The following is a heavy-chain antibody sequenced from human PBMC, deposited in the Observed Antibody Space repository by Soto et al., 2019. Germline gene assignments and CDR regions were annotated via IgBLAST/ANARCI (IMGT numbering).Heavy chain of an antibody. V-gene: IGHV2-5*02. CDR1: GFSLSTYRVG. D-gene: IGHD3-16*01. CDR3: AHIMITYGGVSALDAFDI. CDR2: IYWDDDR. J-gene: IGHJ3*02. Sequence: QITLKQSGPTLVDPTQTLTLTCSFSGFSLSTYRVGVAWIRQPPGKALEWLAIIYWDDDRRYSPSLKTRLAITKDTSKNQVVLTMTNLDPGDTATYYCAHIMITYGGVSALDAFDIWGQGKMVTVSS.